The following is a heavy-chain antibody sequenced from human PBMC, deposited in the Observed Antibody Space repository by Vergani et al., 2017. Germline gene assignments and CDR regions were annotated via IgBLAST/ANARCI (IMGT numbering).Heavy chain of an antibody. V-gene: IGHV4-39*01. J-gene: IGHJ6*02. Sequence: QLPLQESGPGLVKPSETLSLPCSVSCGSIRSSSYYLGWLRQPPGKGLEWIGSIYYSGSTYYKPSLKSRVTISVDTYKNQFSLKLSSVTAADTAVYYCARHATGSDYYYGMDVWGQGTTVTVSS. CDR3: ARHATGSDYYYGMDV. CDR2: IYYSGST. D-gene: IGHD3-10*01. CDR1: CGSIRSSSYY.